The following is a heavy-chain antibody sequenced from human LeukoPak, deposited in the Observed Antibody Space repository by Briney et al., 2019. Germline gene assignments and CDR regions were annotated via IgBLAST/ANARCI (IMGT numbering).Heavy chain of an antibody. CDR2: ISAYNGNT. D-gene: IGHD3-16*01. Sequence: ASVKVSCKASGFTFTSYGFTWVRQAPGQGLEWMGWISAYNGNTNYAQNFQGRVTMTTDTSTTTVYMERRSLRSDDTAVYYCARGGRDGMDVWGQGTTVTVSS. V-gene: IGHV1-18*01. J-gene: IGHJ6*02. CDR3: ARGGRDGMDV. CDR1: GFTFTSYG.